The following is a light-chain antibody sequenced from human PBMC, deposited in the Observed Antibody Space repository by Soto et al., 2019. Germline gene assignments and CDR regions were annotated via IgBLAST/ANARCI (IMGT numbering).Light chain of an antibody. CDR1: SSNIGRGYD. Sequence: QSVLTQPPSVSGAPGQTVTISCTGSSSNIGRGYDVHWYQQVPGSAPRLLLSGDSNRPSGVPDRFSGSRSGTSASLAITGIQAEDDADDDGQTFDSTLAISWVFGGGTKLTVL. CDR2: GDS. CDR3: QTFDSTLAISWV. V-gene: IGLV1-40*01. J-gene: IGLJ3*02.